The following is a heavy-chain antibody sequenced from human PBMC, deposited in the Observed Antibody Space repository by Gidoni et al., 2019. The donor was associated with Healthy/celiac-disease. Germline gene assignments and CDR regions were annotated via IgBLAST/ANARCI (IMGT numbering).Heavy chain of an antibody. V-gene: IGHV3-30*18. CDR2: ISYDGSNK. CDR3: AKDIQLAVPSSGYDSYFDY. J-gene: IGHJ4*02. CDR1: GFTFSSYG. Sequence: QVQLVESGGGVVQPGRSLRLSWAASGFTFSSYGMHWVRQAPGKGLEWVAVISYDGSNKYYADSVKGRFTISRDNSKNTLYLQMNSLRAEDTAVYYCAKDIQLAVPSSGYDSYFDYWGQGTLVTVSS. D-gene: IGHD5-12*01.